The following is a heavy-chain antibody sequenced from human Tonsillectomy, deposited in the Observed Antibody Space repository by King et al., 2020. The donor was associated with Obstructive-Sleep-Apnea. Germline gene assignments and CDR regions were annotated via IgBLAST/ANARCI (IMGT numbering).Heavy chain of an antibody. Sequence: VQLVQSGGDLVQPGGSLRLSCAASGFTFSTYAMTWVRQAPGKGLEWVSAIRGSGGSTYYADSVKGRFTISRDNSKNTLYLQMNSLSAEDTAIYYCANLQAPLGLGAFDIWGQGTMVTVSS. V-gene: IGHV3-23*04. CDR3: ANLQAPLGLGAFDI. J-gene: IGHJ3*02. CDR2: IRGSGGST. CDR1: GFTFSTYA.